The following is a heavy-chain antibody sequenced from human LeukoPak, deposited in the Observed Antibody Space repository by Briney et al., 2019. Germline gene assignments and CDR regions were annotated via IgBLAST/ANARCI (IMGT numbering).Heavy chain of an antibody. J-gene: IGHJ4*02. CDR1: GFTVSSNY. Sequence: HTGGSLRLSCAASGFTVSSNYMSWVRQAPGKGLEWVSVIYSGGSTYYADSVKGRFTISRDNSKNTLYLQMGSLRAEDMAVYHCARGGGIAATGLYFDYWGQGTLVTVSS. CDR2: IYSGGST. CDR3: ARGGGIAATGLYFDY. V-gene: IGHV3-66*01. D-gene: IGHD6-13*01.